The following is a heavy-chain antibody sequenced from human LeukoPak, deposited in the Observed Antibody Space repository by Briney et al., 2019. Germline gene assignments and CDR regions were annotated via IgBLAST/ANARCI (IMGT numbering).Heavy chain of an antibody. CDR1: GGSISSYY. J-gene: IGHJ5*02. D-gene: IGHD3-22*01. V-gene: IGHV4-4*07. CDR2: IYTSGST. Sequence: SETLSLTCTVSGGSISSYYWSWIRQPAGKGLEWIGRIYTSGSTNYNPSLKSRVTMSVDTSKNQFSLKLSSVTAADTAVYYCARHSTRDMIVAWFDPWGQGTLVTVSS. CDR3: ARHSTRDMIVAWFDP.